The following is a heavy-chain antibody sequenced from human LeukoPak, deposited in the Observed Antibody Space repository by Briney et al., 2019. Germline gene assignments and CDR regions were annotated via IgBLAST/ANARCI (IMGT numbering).Heavy chain of an antibody. CDR3: AREDAVSSDDAFDL. J-gene: IGHJ3*01. CDR2: INHSGST. V-gene: IGHV4-34*01. Sequence: SETLSLTCAVYGGSFSGYYWSWIRQPPGKGLEWIGEINHSGSTNYNPSLKSRVTISVDTSKNQFSLSLSAVTAADTAMYYCAREDAVSSDDAFDLWGQGTMVTVS. CDR1: GGSFSGYY. D-gene: IGHD6-19*01.